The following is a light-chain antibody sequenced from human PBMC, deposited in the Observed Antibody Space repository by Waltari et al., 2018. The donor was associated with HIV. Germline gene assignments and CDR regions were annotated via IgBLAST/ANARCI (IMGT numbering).Light chain of an antibody. Sequence: SYELTQPPSVSVSPGQTARITCPGDALPKKYAYSYQQKSGQAPVLVIYEDSKRPSGIPERFSGSSSGTMATLTISGAQVEDEADYYCYSTDSSGNLYVFGTGTKVTVL. V-gene: IGLV3-10*01. CDR2: EDS. CDR3: YSTDSSGNLYV. J-gene: IGLJ1*01. CDR1: ALPKKY.